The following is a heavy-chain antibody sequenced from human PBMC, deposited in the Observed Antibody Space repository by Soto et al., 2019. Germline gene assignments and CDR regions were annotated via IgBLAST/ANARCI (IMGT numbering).Heavy chain of an antibody. Sequence: ASVKVSCKASGGTFSSYAISRVRQAPGQGLEWMGGIIPIFGTANYAQKFQGRVTITADESTSTAYMELSSLRSEDTAVYYCARDAFAYCGGDCYFSDYWGQGTLVTVS. CDR3: ARDAFAYCGGDCYFSDY. J-gene: IGHJ4*02. CDR1: GGTFSSYA. D-gene: IGHD2-21*02. V-gene: IGHV1-69*13. CDR2: IIPIFGTA.